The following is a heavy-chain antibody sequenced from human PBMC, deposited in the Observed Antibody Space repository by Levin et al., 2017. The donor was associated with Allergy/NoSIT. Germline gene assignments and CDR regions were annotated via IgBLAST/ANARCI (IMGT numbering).Heavy chain of an antibody. Sequence: QTGGSLRLSCAASGFTFSSYWMSWVRQAPGKGLEWVANIKQDGSEIYYVDSVKGRFTISRDNAKNSLYLQMNSLRPEDTAVYYCARDRGYCGGGSCPSQNLFDYWGQGTLVTVSS. CDR3: ARDRGYCGGGSCPSQNLFDY. CDR1: GFTFSSYW. CDR2: IKQDGSEI. V-gene: IGHV3-7*01. D-gene: IGHD2-15*01. J-gene: IGHJ4*02.